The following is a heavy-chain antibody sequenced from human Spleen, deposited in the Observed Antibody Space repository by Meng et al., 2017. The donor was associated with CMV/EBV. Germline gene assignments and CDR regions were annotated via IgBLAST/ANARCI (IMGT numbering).Heavy chain of an antibody. CDR3: ARDPIAAAGNNWFDP. J-gene: IGHJ5*02. D-gene: IGHD6-13*01. CDR2: IIPIFGTT. Sequence: SVKVSCKASGGTFSSYAVSWVRQAPGQGLEWMGGIIPIFGTTNYAQKFQGRVTITTDESTRTAYMELSSLRSDDTAVYYCARDPIAAAGNNWFDPWGQGTLVTVSS. V-gene: IGHV1-69*05. CDR1: GGTFSSYA.